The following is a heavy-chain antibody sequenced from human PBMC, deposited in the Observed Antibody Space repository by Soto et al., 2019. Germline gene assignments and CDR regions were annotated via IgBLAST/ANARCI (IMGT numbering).Heavy chain of an antibody. CDR2: ISQSGTA. CDR3: ARHGGRFFEY. J-gene: IGHJ4*02. Sequence: QVQLQGSGPGLVKPSETLSLTCAVSGDSFSSGYWWSWVRQPPGKGLQWIGQISQSGTANYNPSLESRVTMSVDKSKNQFSLILTSVTAADTAVYYCARHGGRFFEYWGQGILVTVSS. CDR1: GDSFSSGYW. D-gene: IGHD2-15*01. V-gene: IGHV4-4*02.